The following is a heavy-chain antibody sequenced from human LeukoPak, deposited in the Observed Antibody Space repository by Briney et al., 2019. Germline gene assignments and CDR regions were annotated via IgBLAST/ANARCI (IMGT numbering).Heavy chain of an antibody. D-gene: IGHD3-22*01. Sequence: GGSLRLSCAASGFIFSSYGMHWVRQAPGKGLEWVAGISSDESEEFYVGSVKGRFITSRDSSKSMLYLQMNSLRIEDTAVYYCAKGGVSSAYHPVDYWGRGTLVTVSP. J-gene: IGHJ4*02. CDR2: ISSDESEE. V-gene: IGHV3-30*18. CDR1: GFIFSSYG. CDR3: AKGGVSSAYHPVDY.